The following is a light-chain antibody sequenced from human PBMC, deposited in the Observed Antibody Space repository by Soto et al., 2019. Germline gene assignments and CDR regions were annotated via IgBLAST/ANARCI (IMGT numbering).Light chain of an antibody. J-gene: IGLJ2*01. CDR3: SSYAGVKNFVV. CDR1: NSDIGTYIY. CDR2: EVS. V-gene: IGLV2-8*01. Sequence: QSALTQPPSASGSPGQSVTISCTGTNSDIGTYIYVSWYQQHPGKGPRLIIYEVSKRPSGVPDRFSGSKSGNTASLTVSGLQTEDEADHYCSSYAGVKNFVVFGGGTKVTVL.